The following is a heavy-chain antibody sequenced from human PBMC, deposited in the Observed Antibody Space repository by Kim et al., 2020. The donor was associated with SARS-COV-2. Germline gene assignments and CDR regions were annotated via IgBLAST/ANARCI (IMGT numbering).Heavy chain of an antibody. CDR2: IYYSGST. V-gene: IGHV4-39*01. CDR1: GGSISSSSYY. J-gene: IGHJ5*02. Sequence: SETLSLTCTVSGGSISSSSYYWGWIRQPPGKGLEWIGSIYYSGSTYYKPSLKSRVTISVDTSKNQFSLKLSSVTAADTAVYYCARASAAGPQKNWFDPWGQGTLVTVSS. CDR3: ARASAAGPQKNWFDP. D-gene: IGHD6-13*01.